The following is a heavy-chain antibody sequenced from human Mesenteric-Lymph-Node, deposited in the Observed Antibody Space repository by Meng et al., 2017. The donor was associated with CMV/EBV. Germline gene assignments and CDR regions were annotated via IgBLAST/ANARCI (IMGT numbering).Heavy chain of an antibody. CDR3: AKGYCSSISCAGGY. CDR2: IRYDGSNK. J-gene: IGHJ4*02. D-gene: IGHD2-2*01. V-gene: IGHV3-30*02. Sequence: GESLRLSCAASGFTFSSYGMHWVRQAPGKGLEWVAFIRYDGSNKYYADSVKGRFTISRDNSKNTLYLQMNSLRAEDTAVYYCAKGYCSSISCAGGYWGQGTLVTVSS. CDR1: GFTFSSYG.